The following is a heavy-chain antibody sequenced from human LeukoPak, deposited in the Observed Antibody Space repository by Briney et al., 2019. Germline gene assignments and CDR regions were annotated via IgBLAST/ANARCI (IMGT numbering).Heavy chain of an antibody. Sequence: GGSLRLSCAASGFTFSGYEMNWVRQAPGKGLEWVSYISSSGSTIYYADSVKGRFTISRDNAKNSLYLQMNSLRAEDTAVYYCARAPRYSYFDYWGQGTLVTVAS. CDR1: GFTFSGYE. V-gene: IGHV3-48*03. CDR3: ARAPRYSYFDY. CDR2: ISSSGSTI. J-gene: IGHJ4*02. D-gene: IGHD5-18*01.